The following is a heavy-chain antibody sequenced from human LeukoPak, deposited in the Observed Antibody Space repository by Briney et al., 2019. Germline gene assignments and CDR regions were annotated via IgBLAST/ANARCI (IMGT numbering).Heavy chain of an antibody. V-gene: IGHV1-18*01. D-gene: IGHD3-22*01. CDR3: VRERYYDSSGYYRFDY. Sequence: ASVKVSCKTSGYSFTDYAITWVRQVRGQGLQWVGWISASNGNTDYAQSFRGRVTMTTDTSTSTAYLELTSLTSDDTAIYYCVRERYYDSSGYYRFDYWGQGTLVTVSS. J-gene: IGHJ4*02. CDR1: GYSFTDYA. CDR2: ISASNGNT.